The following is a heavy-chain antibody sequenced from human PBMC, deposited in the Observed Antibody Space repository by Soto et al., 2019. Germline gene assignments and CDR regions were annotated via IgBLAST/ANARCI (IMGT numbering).Heavy chain of an antibody. D-gene: IGHD3-22*01. V-gene: IGHV1-69*13. J-gene: IGHJ4*02. CDR3: AHLPAPYYYDSSGYYYS. CDR1: GGTFSSYA. Sequence: SVKVSCKASGGTFSSYAISWVRQAPGQGLEWMGGIIPIFGTANYAQKLQGRVTITADESTSTAYMELSSLRSEDTAVYYCAHLPAPYYYDSSGYYYSWGQGTLVTVSS. CDR2: IIPIFGTA.